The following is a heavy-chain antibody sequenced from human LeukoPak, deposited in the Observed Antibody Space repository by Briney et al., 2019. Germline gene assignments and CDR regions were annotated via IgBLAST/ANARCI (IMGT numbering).Heavy chain of an antibody. CDR1: GFTVSSAF. Sequence: GGSLRLSCAASGFTVSSAFMSWVRQPPGKGLEWVSLIYSGGATYYADSVKGRFTVSRDSPNNTLYLQMNSLRGEDTAVYYCARDIAAAGILNSWGQGTLVTVS. CDR2: IYSGGAT. J-gene: IGHJ5*02. D-gene: IGHD6-13*01. V-gene: IGHV3-66*01. CDR3: ARDIAAAGILNS.